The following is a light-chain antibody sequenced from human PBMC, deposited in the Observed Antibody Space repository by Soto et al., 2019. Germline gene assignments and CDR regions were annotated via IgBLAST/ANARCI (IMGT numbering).Light chain of an antibody. CDR3: QQYVTSSPRT. Sequence: DIVMTQSPDSLAVSLGERATIYCKSSQSVFSTSKKRESLAWYQHKPGQPPKLLIHWASTREVGVPDRFSGSGSGTDFTLTITRLEPEDFAVYYCQQYVTSSPRTFGQGTKVEIK. CDR1: QSVFSTSKKRES. CDR2: WAS. J-gene: IGKJ1*01. V-gene: IGKV4-1*01.